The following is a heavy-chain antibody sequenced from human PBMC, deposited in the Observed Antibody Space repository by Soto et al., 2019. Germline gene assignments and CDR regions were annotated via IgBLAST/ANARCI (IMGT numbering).Heavy chain of an antibody. V-gene: IGHV3-21*04. J-gene: IGHJ4*02. CDR2: ISSSGIFT. CDR3: ATNEFSVDY. Sequence: EVQLVEAGGGLVKPGGSLRLSCAASGFISGYSMIWVSQAPGKGLEWVSHISSSGIFTDYADSVKGRFTISRDNAKNSLYLQMNSLRAEDTAVYYCATNEFSVDYWGQGTLVTVSS. D-gene: IGHD1-1*01. CDR1: GFISGYS.